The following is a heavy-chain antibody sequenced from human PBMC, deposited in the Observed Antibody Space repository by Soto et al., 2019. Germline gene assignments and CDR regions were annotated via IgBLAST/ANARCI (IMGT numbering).Heavy chain of an antibody. CDR2: IYSSGST. CDR3: ARDHPHSYGVYYFDY. Sequence: TSETLSLTCTVSGGSISNYYWNWIRQSPGKGLEWIRYIYSSGSTHYNPSLQNRVTISIDTSKNQVSLKVNSVTAADTAVYYCARDHPHSYGVYYFDYWGQGTPVTVSS. J-gene: IGHJ4*02. CDR1: GGSISNYY. D-gene: IGHD5-18*01. V-gene: IGHV4-59*01.